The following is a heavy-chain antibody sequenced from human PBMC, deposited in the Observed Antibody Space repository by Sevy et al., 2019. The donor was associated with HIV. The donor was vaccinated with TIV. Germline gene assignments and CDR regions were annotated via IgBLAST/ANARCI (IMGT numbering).Heavy chain of an antibody. J-gene: IGHJ1*01. V-gene: IGHV1-69*13. Sequence: ASVKVSCKASGGTFSSYAISWVRQAPGQGLEWMGGIIPIFGTANYAQKFQGRVTMTADESTSTAYMELSSRRSEDTAVYYCARDGDGYKNGGGGRGYFQHWGQGTLVTVSS. CDR2: IIPIFGTA. D-gene: IGHD5-12*01. CDR1: GGTFSSYA. CDR3: ARDGDGYKNGGGGRGYFQH.